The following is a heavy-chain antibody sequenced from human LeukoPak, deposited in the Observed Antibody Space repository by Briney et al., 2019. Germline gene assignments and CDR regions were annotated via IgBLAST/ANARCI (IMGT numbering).Heavy chain of an antibody. CDR2: ISGSGGST. D-gene: IGHD6-13*01. V-gene: IGHV3-23*01. Sequence: GGSLRLSCAASGFTFSSYAMSWVRQAPGKGLEWVSAISGSGGSTYYADSVKGRFTISRDNSKNTLYLQMNGLRAEDTAVYYCAKDRSGRYSSSWYSVFWFDPWGQGTLVTVSS. CDR3: AKDRSGRYSSSWYSVFWFDP. CDR1: GFTFSSYA. J-gene: IGHJ5*02.